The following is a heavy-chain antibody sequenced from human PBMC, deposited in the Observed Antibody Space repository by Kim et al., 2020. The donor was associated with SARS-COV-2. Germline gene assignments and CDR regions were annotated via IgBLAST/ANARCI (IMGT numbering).Heavy chain of an antibody. CDR3: ARASDSSGYYPTSY. Sequence: VDSVKGRFTISRDNSKNTLYLQMNSLRAEDTAVYYCARASDSSGYYPTSYWGQGTLVTVSS. J-gene: IGHJ4*02. D-gene: IGHD3-22*01. V-gene: IGHV3-30*01.